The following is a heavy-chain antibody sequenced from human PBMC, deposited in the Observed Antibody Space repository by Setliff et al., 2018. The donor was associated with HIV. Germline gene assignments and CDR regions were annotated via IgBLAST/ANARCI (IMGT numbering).Heavy chain of an antibody. Sequence: SETLSLTCTVSGDSMTSGSFYWSWVRQPAGKGLEWIGQVHSTLSTYYNPSLKSRLSISADTSKNQFSLNLRFVTAADTALYYCARRTFGSGRFDPWGQGTPVTV. CDR1: GDSMTSGSFY. J-gene: IGHJ5*02. V-gene: IGHV4-61*09. CDR2: VHSTLST. CDR3: ARRTFGSGRFDP. D-gene: IGHD6-19*01.